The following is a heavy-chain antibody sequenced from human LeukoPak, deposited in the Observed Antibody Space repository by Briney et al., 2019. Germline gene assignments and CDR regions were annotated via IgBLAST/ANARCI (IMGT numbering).Heavy chain of an antibody. CDR1: GGSFSGYY. D-gene: IGHD1-26*01. CDR2: INHSGST. J-gene: IGHJ4*02. CDR3: AFPSAYSGSYYAFDY. Sequence: PSETLFLTCAVYGGSFSGYYWSWIRQPPGKGLEWIGEINHSGSTNYNPSLKSRVTISVDTSKNQFSLKLSSVTAADTAVYYCAFPSAYSGSYYAFDYWGQGTLVTVSS. V-gene: IGHV4-34*01.